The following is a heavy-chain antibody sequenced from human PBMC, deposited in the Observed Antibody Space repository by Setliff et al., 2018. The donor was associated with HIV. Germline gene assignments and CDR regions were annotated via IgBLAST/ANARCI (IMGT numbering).Heavy chain of an antibody. CDR1: GFSFRTYW. CDR2: IYYSGST. CDR3: ARATATYWYSIPRDYIYHMDV. J-gene: IGHJ6*03. Sequence: PGGSLRLSCAASGFSFRTYWMSWVRQPPGKGLEWIGSIYYSGSTNYNPSLNSRVTISVDASKNQFSLTLSSVTAADTAVYYCARATATYWYSIPRDYIYHMDVWGEGTTVTVSS. D-gene: IGHD2-8*02. V-gene: IGHV4-4*02.